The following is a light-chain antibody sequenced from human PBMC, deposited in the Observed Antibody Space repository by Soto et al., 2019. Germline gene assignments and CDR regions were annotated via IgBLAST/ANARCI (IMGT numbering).Light chain of an antibody. CDR3: ISYAGTAYV. J-gene: IGLJ1*01. CDR2: YDN. Sequence: QAVVTQPPSASGTPGQRVTISCSGSNSNIGSNTVNWYQQLPGTAPKLLIYYDNLRPSGVPDRFSGSKSGNTASLTVSGLQAEDEADYYCISYAGTAYVFGTGTKLTVL. CDR1: NSNIGSNT. V-gene: IGLV1-44*01.